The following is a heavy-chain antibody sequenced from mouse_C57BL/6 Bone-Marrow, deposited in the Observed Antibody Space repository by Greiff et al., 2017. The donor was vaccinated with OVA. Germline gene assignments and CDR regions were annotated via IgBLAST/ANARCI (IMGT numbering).Heavy chain of an antibody. V-gene: IGHV1-4*01. CDR1: GYTFTSYT. Sequence: QVQLQQSGAELARPGASVKMSCKASGYTFTSYTMHWVKQRPGQGLEWIGYINPSSGYTKYNQKFKDKATLTADKSSSTAYMQLSSLTSEDSAVYYCARAPITTVVARYFEVWGTGTTVTVSS. J-gene: IGHJ1*03. CDR2: INPSSGYT. D-gene: IGHD1-1*01. CDR3: ARAPITTVVARYFEV.